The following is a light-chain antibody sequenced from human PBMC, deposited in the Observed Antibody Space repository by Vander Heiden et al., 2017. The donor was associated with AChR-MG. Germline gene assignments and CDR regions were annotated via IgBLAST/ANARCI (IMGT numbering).Light chain of an antibody. J-gene: IGKJ1*01. V-gene: IGKV1-39*01. Sequence: DIQMTQSPSSLSASVGDRVTITCRASRSISNYLNWYQHKPGTPPKLLISAASSLQSGVPSRFNGRGSGTDFTLTISSLQPEDFATYFCQQSYTTLWTFAQGTKVEIK. CDR3: QQSYTTLWT. CDR1: RSISNY. CDR2: AAS.